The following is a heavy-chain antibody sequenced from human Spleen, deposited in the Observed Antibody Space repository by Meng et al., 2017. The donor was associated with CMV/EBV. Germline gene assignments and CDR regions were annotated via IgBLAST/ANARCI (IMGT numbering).Heavy chain of an antibody. CDR2: IRGSGGSK. Sequence: GEYLKISCAASGFTFSTYSMSWVRQAPGKGLEWVSAIRGSGGSKYYADSVKGRFTISSDNSKNTLYLQMNSLRAEDTAVYYCANDAYYDSSGYRKRGGKIAYWGQGTLVTVCS. D-gene: IGHD3-22*01. CDR1: GFTFSTYS. V-gene: IGHV3-23*01. J-gene: IGHJ4*02. CDR3: ANDAYYDSSGYRKRGGKIAY.